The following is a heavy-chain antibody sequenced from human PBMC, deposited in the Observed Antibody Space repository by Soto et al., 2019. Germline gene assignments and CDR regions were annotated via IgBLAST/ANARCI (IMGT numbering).Heavy chain of an antibody. CDR1: GYSFTSYW. V-gene: IGHV5-10-1*01. J-gene: IGHJ3*02. CDR3: ASYNSLSDPGFDI. CDR2: IDPSDSYT. Sequence: GESLKISCKGSGYSFTSYWISWVRQMPGKGLGWMGRIDPSDSYTNYSPSFQGHVTISAXXXIXXXYXQXXXLXASDTAMYYCASYNSLSDPGFDIWGHGTMVTVSS. D-gene: IGHD6-19*01.